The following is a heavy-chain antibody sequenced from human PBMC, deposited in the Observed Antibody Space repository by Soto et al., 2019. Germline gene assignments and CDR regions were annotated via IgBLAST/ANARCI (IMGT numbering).Heavy chain of an antibody. CDR1: GGSISSGGYY. D-gene: IGHD1-20*01. Sequence: SETLSLTCTVSGGSISSGGYYWSWIRQHPGKGLEWIGYIYYSGSTYYHPSLKSRVTISVDTSKNQFSLKLSSVTAADTAVYYCARANNWNYFDYWGQGTLVPVSS. V-gene: IGHV4-31*03. CDR2: IYYSGST. CDR3: ARANNWNYFDY. J-gene: IGHJ4*02.